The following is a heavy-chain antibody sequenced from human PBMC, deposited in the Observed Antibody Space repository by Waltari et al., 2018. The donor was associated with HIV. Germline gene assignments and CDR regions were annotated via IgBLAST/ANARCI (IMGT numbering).Heavy chain of an antibody. CDR2: IYYSGST. V-gene: IGHV4-59*01. D-gene: IGHD2-15*01. J-gene: IGHJ4*02. CDR3: AGTLLKHCSGGSCSTPIDY. CDR1: GGSISSYY. Sequence: QVQLQESGPGLVKPSETLSLTCTVSGGSISSYYWSWIRQPPGKGLEWIGYIYYSGSTTYNPSLQSRGTISVDTSKNQFALKLSSVTAADTAVYYCAGTLLKHCSGGSCSTPIDYWGQGTLVTVSS.